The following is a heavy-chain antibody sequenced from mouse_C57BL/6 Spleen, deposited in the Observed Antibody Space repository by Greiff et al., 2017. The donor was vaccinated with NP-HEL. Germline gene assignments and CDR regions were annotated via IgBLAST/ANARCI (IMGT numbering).Heavy chain of an antibody. CDR2: IYPGGGYT. CDR3: ARKGLDWDY. D-gene: IGHD3-3*01. V-gene: IGHV1-63*01. Sequence: QVHVKQSGAELVRPGTSVKMSCKASGYTFTNYWIGWAKQRPGHGLEWIGDIYPGGGYTNYNEKFKGKATLTADKSSSTAYMQFSSLTSEDSAIYYCARKGLDWDYWGQGTTLTVSS. CDR1: GYTFTNYW. J-gene: IGHJ2*01.